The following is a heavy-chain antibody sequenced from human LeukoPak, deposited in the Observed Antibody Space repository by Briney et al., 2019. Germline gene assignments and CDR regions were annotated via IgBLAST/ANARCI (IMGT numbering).Heavy chain of an antibody. D-gene: IGHD3-16*01. J-gene: IGHJ4*02. CDR1: GFTFSINW. V-gene: IGHV3-7*01. CDR2: IKRDGSAK. CDR3: AKGFM. Sequence: GGPLRLSCAASGFTFSINWMSWVRQAPGKGLEWVASIKRDGSAKYYMDSVKGRFTISRDNAKNSLSLQMNSLRVEDTAVYYCAKGFMWGQGTLVTVSS.